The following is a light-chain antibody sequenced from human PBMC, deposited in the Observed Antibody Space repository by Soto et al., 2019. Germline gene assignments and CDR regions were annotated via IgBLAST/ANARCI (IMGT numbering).Light chain of an antibody. J-gene: IGLJ3*02. CDR1: SSNIGAGYD. Sequence: QSVLTQPPSVSGAPGXRVTISCTGSSSNIGAGYDVDWYQQLPGTAPKLLIYGNSNRPSGVPDRFSGSKSGTSASLAITGLQAEDEADYYCQSYDSSLSGWVFGGGTKVTVL. V-gene: IGLV1-40*01. CDR2: GNS. CDR3: QSYDSSLSGWV.